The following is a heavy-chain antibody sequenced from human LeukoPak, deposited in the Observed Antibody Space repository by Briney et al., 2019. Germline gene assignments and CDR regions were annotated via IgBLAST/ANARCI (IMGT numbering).Heavy chain of an antibody. D-gene: IGHD3-16*01. CDR1: GGSISSYY. J-gene: IGHJ3*02. CDR2: IYYSGNT. Sequence: PSETLSLTCNVSGGSISSYYWSWIRQPPGRGLEWIGYIYYSGNTNYNPSLKSRITMSIDTSKNHFSLRLSSVTAADTAVYYCARVGDGTFDIWGRGTMVIVSS. V-gene: IGHV4-59*01. CDR3: ARVGDGTFDI.